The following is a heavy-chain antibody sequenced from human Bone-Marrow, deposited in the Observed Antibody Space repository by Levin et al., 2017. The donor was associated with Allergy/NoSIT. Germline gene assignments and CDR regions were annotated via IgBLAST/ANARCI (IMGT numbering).Heavy chain of an antibody. Sequence: QTGGSLRLSCAASGFTFSSYGMHWVRQAPGMGLEWVAVIWYDGSNEYYADSVKGRFTISRDNSKNTLYLQMNSLRGEDTAVYYCAKDRSSSWAFDYWAREPWSPSPQ. V-gene: IGHV3-30*02. CDR2: IWYDGSNE. D-gene: IGHD6-13*01. J-gene: IGHJ4*02. CDR1: GFTFSSYG. CDR3: AKDRSSSWAFDY.